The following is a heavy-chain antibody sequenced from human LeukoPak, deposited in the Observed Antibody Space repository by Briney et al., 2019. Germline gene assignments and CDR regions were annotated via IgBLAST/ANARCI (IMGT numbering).Heavy chain of an antibody. Sequence: GGSLRLSCAASGFTFSSYSMNWVRQAPGKGLEWVSSISSSSSYIYYADSVKGRFTISRDNAKNSLCLQMNSLRAEDTAVYYCAKGQLVLFDYWGQGTLVTVSS. CDR3: AKGQLVLFDY. CDR2: ISSSSSYI. D-gene: IGHD6-13*01. V-gene: IGHV3-21*04. CDR1: GFTFSSYS. J-gene: IGHJ4*02.